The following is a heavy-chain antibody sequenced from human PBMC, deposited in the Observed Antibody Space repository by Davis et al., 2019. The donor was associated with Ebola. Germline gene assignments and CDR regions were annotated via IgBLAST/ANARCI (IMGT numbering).Heavy chain of an antibody. Sequence: GESLKISCAASGFTFSGSAMHWVRQASGKGLEWVGRIRNKTNNYATAYAASVRGRFTISRDDSKNTTYLQMNSLQVDDTAVYYCTRALQGGGYSSWGQGTLVTVSS. J-gene: IGHJ4*02. CDR3: TRALQGGGYSS. D-gene: IGHD1-26*01. V-gene: IGHV3-73*01. CDR1: GFTFSGSA. CDR2: IRNKTNNYAT.